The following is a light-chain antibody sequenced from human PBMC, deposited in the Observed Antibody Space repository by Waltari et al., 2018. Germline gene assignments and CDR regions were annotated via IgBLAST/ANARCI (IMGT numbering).Light chain of an antibody. CDR2: DVS. J-gene: IGLJ1*01. CDR3: SSYTSNSTRV. Sequence: QSALTQPASVSGSPGQSITISCTGTSSDVGGYNSVSWYQQHPGKAPKLIIYDVSNRPSGVSNRFSGSKSGNTASLTSSGLQAEDEADYYCSSYTSNSTRVFGTGTKVTVL. V-gene: IGLV2-14*03. CDR1: SSDVGGYNS.